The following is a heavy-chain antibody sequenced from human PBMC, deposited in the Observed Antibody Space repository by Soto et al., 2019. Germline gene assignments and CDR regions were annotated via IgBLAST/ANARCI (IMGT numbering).Heavy chain of an antibody. V-gene: IGHV4-39*01. D-gene: IGHD5-12*01. J-gene: IGHJ4*01. Sequence: LSLTCTVSGGSISSSSYYWGWIRQPPGKGLEWIGSIYYSGSTYYNPSLKSRVTIAVDTSKNQFSLKLSSVTAADTAVYYCASLAMATITIDYWGKGKMVTV. CDR2: IYYSGST. CDR1: GGSISSSSYY. CDR3: ASLAMATITIDY.